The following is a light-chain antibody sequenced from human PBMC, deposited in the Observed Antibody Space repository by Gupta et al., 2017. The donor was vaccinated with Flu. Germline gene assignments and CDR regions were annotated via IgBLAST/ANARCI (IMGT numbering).Light chain of an antibody. CDR2: QDN. CDR3: QAWDRSTAEEV. CDR1: KVVAKY. Sequence: GQTARITGSGEKVVAKYVCWYQQKPGQAPVLVIYQDNKRPSGIPERFSGSNSGNTATLTISGTQTRDEADYYCQAWDRSTAEEVFGGGTKLTVL. J-gene: IGLJ2*01. V-gene: IGLV3-1*01.